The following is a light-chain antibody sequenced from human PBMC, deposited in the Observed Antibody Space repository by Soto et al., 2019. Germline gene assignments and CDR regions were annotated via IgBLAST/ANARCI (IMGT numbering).Light chain of an antibody. CDR2: KAS. V-gene: IGKV1-5*03. CDR3: QQYNSYLWT. Sequence: DIQMTQSPSTLSASVGDRVTITCRASQSISSWLAWYQQKPGKAPKLLIYKASSLESGVPSWFSGSGSGTDFALTISSLQPDDFAAYYCQQYNSYLWTFGQGTKVEIK. CDR1: QSISSW. J-gene: IGKJ1*01.